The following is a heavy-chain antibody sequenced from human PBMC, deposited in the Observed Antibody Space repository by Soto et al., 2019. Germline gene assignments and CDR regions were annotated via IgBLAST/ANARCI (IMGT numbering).Heavy chain of an antibody. CDR2: INHSGST. V-gene: IGHV4-34*01. D-gene: IGHD3-10*01. J-gene: IGHJ6*02. Sequence: XETLSLRGAVYGGSFSGYYWSWIRQPPGKGLEWIGEINHSGSTNYNPSLKSRVTISVDTSKNQFSLKLSSVTAADTAVYYCARTPTLLWFGDYYGMDVWGQGTTVTVSS. CDR3: ARTPTLLWFGDYYGMDV. CDR1: GGSFSGYY.